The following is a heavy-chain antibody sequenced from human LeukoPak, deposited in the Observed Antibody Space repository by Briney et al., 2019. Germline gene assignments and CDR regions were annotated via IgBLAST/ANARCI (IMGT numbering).Heavy chain of an antibody. D-gene: IGHD2-2*02. V-gene: IGHV3-21*01. Sequence: GGSLRLSCAASGFTFSSYGMHWVRQAPGKGLEWVSSISSSSSYIYYADSVKGRFTISRDNAKNSLYLQMNSLRAEDTAVYYCASPGYCSSTSCYRGAFDIWGQGTMLTVSS. CDR3: ASPGYCSSTSCYRGAFDI. J-gene: IGHJ3*02. CDR2: ISSSSSYI. CDR1: GFTFSSYG.